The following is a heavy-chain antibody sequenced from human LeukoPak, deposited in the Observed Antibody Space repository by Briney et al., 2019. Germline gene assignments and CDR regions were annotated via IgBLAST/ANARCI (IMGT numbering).Heavy chain of an antibody. CDR1: GFRFIRYW. D-gene: IGHD2-8*01. Sequence: PGRSLRLSCAGSGFRFIRYWMAWVRQAPGKGLEWVASINQDVSRVHYVDSVKGRFTISRDNAKSSLFLQMTSRRVEDTAVYYCARLKDDVTKFDYWGQGTLVTVSS. V-gene: IGHV3-7*01. CDR3: ARLKDDVTKFDY. CDR2: INQDVSRV. J-gene: IGHJ4*02.